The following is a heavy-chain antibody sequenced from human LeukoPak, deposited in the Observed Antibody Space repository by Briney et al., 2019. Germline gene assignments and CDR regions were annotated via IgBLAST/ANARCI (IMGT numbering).Heavy chain of an antibody. J-gene: IGHJ3*02. Sequence: GGSLRLSCVASGFTISSYSMNWVRHAPVKGLERVSSVSENSKDISYVDSVKGRFTISRDNTKTSLYLQINRLRADDTAEDYCAREVEEAFDIWGKGTMVTVSS. CDR3: AREVEEAFDI. CDR2: VSENSKDI. CDR1: GFTISSYS. V-gene: IGHV3-21*01.